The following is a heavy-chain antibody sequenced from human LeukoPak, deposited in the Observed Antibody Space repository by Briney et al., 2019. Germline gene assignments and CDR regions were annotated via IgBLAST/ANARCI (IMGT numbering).Heavy chain of an antibody. CDR3: ARGGSSVYTAVAVLGY. D-gene: IGHD6-19*01. J-gene: IGHJ4*02. Sequence: GASVTVSCKASGYTFTGYYMHWVRQAPGQGLEWMGWINPNSGGTNYAQKFQGRVTMTRDTSISTAYMELSRLRSDDTAVYYCARGGSSVYTAVAVLGYWGQGTLVTVSS. CDR1: GYTFTGYY. V-gene: IGHV1-2*02. CDR2: INPNSGGT.